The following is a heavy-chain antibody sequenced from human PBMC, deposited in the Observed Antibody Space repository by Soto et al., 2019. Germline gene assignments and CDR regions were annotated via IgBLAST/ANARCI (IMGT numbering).Heavy chain of an antibody. CDR1: GFTFSGYR. Sequence: EVQLVESGGGLVKPGGSLRLSCAASGFTFSGYRMHWVRQAPGKGLEWVSSISSSSSYIYYADSVKGRFTISRDNAKNSLYLQMNSLSAEDTAVFYYAREFGGYEGIDYWGQGNLVTLS. V-gene: IGHV3-21*01. CDR2: ISSSSSYI. J-gene: IGHJ4*02. CDR3: AREFGGYEGIDY. D-gene: IGHD5-12*01.